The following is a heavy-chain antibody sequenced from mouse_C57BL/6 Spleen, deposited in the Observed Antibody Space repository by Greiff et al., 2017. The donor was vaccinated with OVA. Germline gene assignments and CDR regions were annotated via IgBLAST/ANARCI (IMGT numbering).Heavy chain of an antibody. CDR3: ARRHCSFYFDY. CDR1: GFTFSDYG. J-gene: IGHJ2*01. V-gene: IGHV5-17*01. D-gene: IGHD1-1*01. Sequence: EVKLVESGGGFVKPGGSLKLSCAASGFTFSDYGMHWVRQAPEKGLEWVAYISSGGSTIYYADTVKGRFTMSGDNAKNALFRHMTSRRSEDAAMYCWARRHCSFYFDYWGQGTTLTVSS. CDR2: ISSGGSTI.